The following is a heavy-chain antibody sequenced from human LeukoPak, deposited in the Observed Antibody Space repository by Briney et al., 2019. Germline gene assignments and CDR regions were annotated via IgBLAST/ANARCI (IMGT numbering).Heavy chain of an antibody. CDR2: IYYSGST. CDR1: GGSISSSSYY. J-gene: IGHJ4*02. D-gene: IGHD3-3*01. CDR3: AGQFLEWLLDY. V-gene: IGHV4-39*01. Sequence: PSETLSLTCTVSGGSISSSSYYWGWIRQPPGKGLEWIGTIYYSGSTYYNPSLKSRVTISVDTSKNQFSLKLSSVTAADTAVYYCAGQFLEWLLDYWGQGTLVTVSS.